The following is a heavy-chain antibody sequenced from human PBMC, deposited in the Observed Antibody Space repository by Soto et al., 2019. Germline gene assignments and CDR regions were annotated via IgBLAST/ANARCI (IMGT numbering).Heavy chain of an antibody. Sequence: WGSLRLSCAASGFTFSSYGMTWFRQAPGKGLEWVSGISGSGFSTYYADSVKGRFTISRDNSKNTLYLQMNSLGAEDTAVYYCADRIYASGSDHLSWGHGIPVTGSS. CDR3: ADRIYASGSDHLS. V-gene: IGHV3-23*01. CDR1: GFTFSSYG. CDR2: ISGSGFST. D-gene: IGHD3-10*01. J-gene: IGHJ4*01.